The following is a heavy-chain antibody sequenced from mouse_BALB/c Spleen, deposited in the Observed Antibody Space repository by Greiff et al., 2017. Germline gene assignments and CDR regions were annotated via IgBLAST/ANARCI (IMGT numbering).Heavy chain of an antibody. CDR1: GFTFSSYA. D-gene: IGHD1-2*01. J-gene: IGHJ4*01. V-gene: IGHV5-6-5*01. CDR3: ARGRDYGYPYYAMDY. Sequence: EVQLVESGGGLVKPGGSLKLSCAASGFTFSSYAMSWVRQTPEKRLEWVASISSGGSTYYPDSVKGRFTISRDNARNILYLQMSSLRSEDTAMYYCARGRDYGYPYYAMDYWGQGTSVTVSS. CDR2: ISSGGST.